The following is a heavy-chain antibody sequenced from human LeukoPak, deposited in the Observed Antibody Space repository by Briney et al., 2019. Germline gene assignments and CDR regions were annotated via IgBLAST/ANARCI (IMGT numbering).Heavy chain of an antibody. CDR3: ARGGDSLHY. CDR2: IYSGGST. Sequence: PGGSLRLSCAASGFTVSSNFMTWVRQAPGKGLEWVSVIYSGGSTYYADSVKDRFTISRDNSKNMLYLQMNSLGAEDTAVYYCARGGDSLHYWGQGTLVTVSS. D-gene: IGHD3-10*01. J-gene: IGHJ4*02. CDR1: GFTVSSNF. V-gene: IGHV3-66*01.